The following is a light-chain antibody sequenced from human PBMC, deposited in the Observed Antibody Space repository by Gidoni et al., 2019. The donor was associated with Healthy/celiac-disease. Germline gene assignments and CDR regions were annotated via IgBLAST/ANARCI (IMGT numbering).Light chain of an antibody. CDR2: SAS. V-gene: IGKV1-39*01. CDR1: QSMSTS. J-gene: IGKJ2*04. CDR3: QQSYSTLCS. Sequence: RVTITCRASQSMSTSLNSYQQKPGKAPKLLNYSASSLQSGVPSRVSGSGSGTDFTLTISSLQPEDFSTYYCQQSYSTLCSFGQGTKLEIK.